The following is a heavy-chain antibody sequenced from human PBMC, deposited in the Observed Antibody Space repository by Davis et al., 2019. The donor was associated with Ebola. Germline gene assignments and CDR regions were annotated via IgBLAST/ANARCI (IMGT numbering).Heavy chain of an antibody. CDR2: IIPIFGTA. D-gene: IGHD2-2*01. CDR3: ARGEIVVVPAAFVYYYGMDV. Sequence: SVKVSCKASGGTFSSYAISWVRQAPGQGLEWMGGIIPIFGTANYAQKFQGRVTITADESTSTAYMELSSLRSEDTAVYYCARGEIVVVPAAFVYYYGMDVWGQGTTVTVSS. J-gene: IGHJ6*02. V-gene: IGHV1-69*13. CDR1: GGTFSSYA.